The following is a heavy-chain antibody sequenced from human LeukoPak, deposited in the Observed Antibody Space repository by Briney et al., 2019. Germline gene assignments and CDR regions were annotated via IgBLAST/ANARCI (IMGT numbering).Heavy chain of an antibody. CDR2: INPNSGGT. Sequence: ASVKVSCKASGYTFTGYYMHWVRQAPGQGLEWMGWINPNSGGTNYAQKFQGRVTMTRDTSISTACMELSRLRSDDTAVYYCAREAPAFGESLIDYWGQGTLVTVSS. CDR3: AREAPAFGESLIDY. CDR1: GYTFTGYY. J-gene: IGHJ4*02. V-gene: IGHV1-2*02. D-gene: IGHD3-10*01.